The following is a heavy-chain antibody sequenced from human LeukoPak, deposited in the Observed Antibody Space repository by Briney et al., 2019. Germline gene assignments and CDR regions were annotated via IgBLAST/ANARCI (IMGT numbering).Heavy chain of an antibody. V-gene: IGHV3-33*01. D-gene: IGHD3-10*01. J-gene: IGHJ5*02. Sequence: GGSLRLSCAASGLTFSSYGMHWVRQAPGKGLAWVAGIRYDGSNKYYADSVKGRFTISGDNSKNTLYLQMNSLRAEDTAVYYCARDRAWRITMDRGVSPEFDPWGQGTLVTVSS. CDR1: GLTFSSYG. CDR2: IRYDGSNK. CDR3: ARDRAWRITMDRGVSPEFDP.